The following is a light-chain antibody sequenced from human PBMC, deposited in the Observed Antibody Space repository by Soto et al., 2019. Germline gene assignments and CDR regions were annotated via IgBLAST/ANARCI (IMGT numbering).Light chain of an antibody. J-gene: IGKJ5*01. CDR2: SAS. CDR1: QGIGNY. Sequence: DIQMTQSPSSLAASVGDRVTITCRASQGIGNYLAWYQHKPGKVPKLLIYSASTLQSRVPSRFSGGGSGTEFTLTISGLQIEDLATYYCQVYNNGPPGFGQGTRLEI. V-gene: IGKV1-27*01. CDR3: QVYNNGPPG.